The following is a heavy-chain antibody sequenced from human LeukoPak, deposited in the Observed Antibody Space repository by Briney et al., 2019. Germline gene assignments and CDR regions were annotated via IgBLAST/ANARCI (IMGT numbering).Heavy chain of an antibody. Sequence: GGSLRLSCAASGFTFSESYMTWVRQAPGKGLEWLSYISGNSGDTNYADSVKGRFTISRDNAKNSLYLQMNSLGVEDTAVYYCARDPRTVRIWGQGTLVTVSS. CDR3: ARDPRTVRI. D-gene: IGHD1-1*01. CDR1: GFTFSESY. J-gene: IGHJ4*02. CDR2: ISGNSGDT. V-gene: IGHV3-11*06.